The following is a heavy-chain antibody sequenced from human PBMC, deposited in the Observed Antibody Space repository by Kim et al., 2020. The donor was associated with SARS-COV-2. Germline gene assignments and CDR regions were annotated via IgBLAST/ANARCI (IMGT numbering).Heavy chain of an antibody. Sequence: GGSLRLSCAASGFAFSSYAMNWVRQDPGKGLEWVSGIDNSGGSSTYYADSVKGRFTISRDNSKKMQYLQMNSLRAEDTAVYYCARSFRPPGDFWGQGTLVTVSS. CDR1: GFAFSSYA. J-gene: IGHJ4*02. D-gene: IGHD3-10*01. CDR3: ARSFRPPGDF. V-gene: IGHV3-23*01. CDR2: IDNSGGSST.